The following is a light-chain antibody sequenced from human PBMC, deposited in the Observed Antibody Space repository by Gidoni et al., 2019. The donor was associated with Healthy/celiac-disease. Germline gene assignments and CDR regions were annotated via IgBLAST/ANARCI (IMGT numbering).Light chain of an antibody. V-gene: IGKV3-20*01. CDR3: QQYGSSPT. Sequence: EIVLTQSPGTLSLSPGERATLSCRASQSVSSSYFAWYQQKPGQATRLLIYGASSRATGIPDRFSGSGSGTDFTLTISRLEPEDFALYYCQQYGSSPTFGQGTKVEIK. J-gene: IGKJ1*01. CDR2: GAS. CDR1: QSVSSSY.